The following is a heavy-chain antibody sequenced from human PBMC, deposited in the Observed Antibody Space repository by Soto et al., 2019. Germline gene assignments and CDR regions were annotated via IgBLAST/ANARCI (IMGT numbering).Heavy chain of an antibody. Sequence: ESGGGLVQPGGSLRLSCAASGFTFSSYAMRWVRQAPVKGLEWVSAISGSGDSTYYADSVKGRFTISRDNSKNTLYLQMNSLRAADTAVYYCARRGSGSYYDYWGQGTLVTVSS. D-gene: IGHD1-26*01. J-gene: IGHJ4*02. V-gene: IGHV3-23*01. CDR3: ARRGSGSYYDY. CDR1: GFTFSSYA. CDR2: ISGSGDST.